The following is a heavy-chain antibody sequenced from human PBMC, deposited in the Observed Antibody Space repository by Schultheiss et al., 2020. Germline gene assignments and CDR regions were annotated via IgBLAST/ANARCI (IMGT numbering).Heavy chain of an antibody. CDR1: GFTFSDYY. CDR3: ARWGGY. J-gene: IGHJ4*02. V-gene: IGHV3-66*01. CDR2: IYSGGST. D-gene: IGHD3-16*01. Sequence: GGSLRLSCAASGFTFSDYYMSWIRQAPGKGLEWVSVIYSGGSTYYADSVKGRFTISRDNSKNTLYLQMNSLRVDDTAVYYCARWGGYWGQGTLVTVSS.